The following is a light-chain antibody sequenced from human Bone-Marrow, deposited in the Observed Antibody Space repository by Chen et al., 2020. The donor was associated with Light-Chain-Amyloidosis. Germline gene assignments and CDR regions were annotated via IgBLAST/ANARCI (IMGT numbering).Light chain of an antibody. J-gene: IGLJ2*01. V-gene: IGLV2-14*01. Sequence: QSVLTQPASVSGSPGQSITISCTGTSSDVGGYNYVSCYQQHPGKGPKLMIYEVSNRPSGVSMRFSGSKSGNTASLTISGLQAEDEADYYCSSYTSSSHVVFGGGTKLTVL. CDR1: SSDVGGYNY. CDR2: EVS. CDR3: SSYTSSSHVV.